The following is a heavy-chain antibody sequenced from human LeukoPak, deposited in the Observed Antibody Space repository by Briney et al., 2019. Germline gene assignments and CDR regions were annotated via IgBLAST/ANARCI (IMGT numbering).Heavy chain of an antibody. J-gene: IGHJ6*02. CDR3: ARDHCSSANCYEYLYYGMDV. V-gene: IGHV1-2*02. CDR2: IHPNSGGT. D-gene: IGHD2-2*01. Sequence: ASVKVSCKASGYTFTGYYMHWVRQAPGQGLEWMGWIHPNSGGTNYAQKFQGSVTMTRDTSIKRAYLELSRLRPDDTAVYYCARDHCSSANCYEYLYYGMDVWGQGTTVTVSS. CDR1: GYTFTGYY.